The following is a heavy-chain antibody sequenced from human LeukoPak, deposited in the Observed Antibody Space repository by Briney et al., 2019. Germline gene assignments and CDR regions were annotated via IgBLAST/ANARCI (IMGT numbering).Heavy chain of an antibody. CDR3: AKGIDSSGYYPTDY. Sequence: PGRSLRLSCAASGFTFSSYTMDWVHQAPGKGLEWVARISYAGSNNYYADSVKGRFTISRDNSKNTLYLQMNSLRAEDTAVYSCAKGIDSSGYYPTDYWGQGTLVTVSS. J-gene: IGHJ4*02. CDR2: ISYAGSNN. CDR1: GFTFSSYT. V-gene: IGHV3-30-3*01. D-gene: IGHD3-22*01.